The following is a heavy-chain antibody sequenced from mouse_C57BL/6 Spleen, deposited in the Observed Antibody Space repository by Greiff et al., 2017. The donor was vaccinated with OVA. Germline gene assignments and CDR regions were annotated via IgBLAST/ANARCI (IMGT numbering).Heavy chain of an antibody. CDR1: GFSLSTFGMG. J-gene: IGHJ1*03. D-gene: IGHD1-1*01. V-gene: IGHV8-8*01. CDR3: ARGYYGSREGPHWYFDV. Sequence: QVTLKVCGPGILQPSQTLSLTCSFSGFSLSTFGMGVGWIRQPSGKGLEWLAHIWWDDDKYYNPALKSRLTISKDTSKNQVFLKIANVDTADTATYYCARGYYGSREGPHWYFDVWGTGTTVTVSS. CDR2: IWWDDDK.